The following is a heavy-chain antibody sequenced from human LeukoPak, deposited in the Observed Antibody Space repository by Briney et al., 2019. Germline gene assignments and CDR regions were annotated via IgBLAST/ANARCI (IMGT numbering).Heavy chain of an antibody. CDR3: ATTGLLGDIP. D-gene: IGHD2-21*01. Sequence: PGGSLRLSCAASGFTFSDYYMSWIRQAPGKGLEWLSYISKNGKTIYYADSVKGRFTISRDNAKKSVYLQMNSLRAEDTAVYYCATTGLLGDIPWGQGTLVAVSS. V-gene: IGHV3-11*01. CDR2: ISKNGKTI. CDR1: GFTFSDYY. J-gene: IGHJ5*02.